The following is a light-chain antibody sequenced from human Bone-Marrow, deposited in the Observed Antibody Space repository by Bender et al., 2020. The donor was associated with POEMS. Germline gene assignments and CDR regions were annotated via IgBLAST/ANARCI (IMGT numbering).Light chain of an antibody. Sequence: QSVLTQPPSVSGSPGQSVTISCTGTNSDVGSYRFVSWYRQVPGEGPKCMIYEGNKRPSGISNRFSGTKSGNTASLTISGLQADDEADYYCCSYAGHTTWVFGGGTKVTVL. CDR1: NSDVGSYRF. V-gene: IGLV2-23*01. CDR3: CSYAGHTTWV. CDR2: EGN. J-gene: IGLJ3*02.